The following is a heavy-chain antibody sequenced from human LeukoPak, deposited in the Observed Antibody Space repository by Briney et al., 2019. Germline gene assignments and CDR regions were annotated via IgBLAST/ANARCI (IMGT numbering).Heavy chain of an antibody. CDR1: GFTFRSYW. Sequence: GGSLRLSCAASGFTFRSYWMSWVRQAPGKGLEWVANIKQDGSEKYYVDSVKGRFTISRDNAKNSLYLQMNSLRAEDTAVYYCARSNEARVYYFDYWGQGTLVTVSS. V-gene: IGHV3-7*01. D-gene: IGHD2-8*01. CDR3: ARSNEARVYYFDY. CDR2: IKQDGSEK. J-gene: IGHJ4*02.